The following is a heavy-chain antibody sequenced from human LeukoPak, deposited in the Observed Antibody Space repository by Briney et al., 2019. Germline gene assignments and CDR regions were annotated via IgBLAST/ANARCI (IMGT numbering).Heavy chain of an antibody. V-gene: IGHV4-4*02. CDR3: ARAPNWKHFDY. CDR1: GGSISSSNW. CDR2: IYHSGTA. Sequence: PSETLSLTCAVSGGSISSSNWWSWVRQPPGKGLEWIGEIYHSGTANYNPSLKSRVTISVDKSKNQFSLKLSSVTAADTAVYYCARAPNWKHFDYWGQGSLVTVSS. D-gene: IGHD1-1*01. J-gene: IGHJ4*02.